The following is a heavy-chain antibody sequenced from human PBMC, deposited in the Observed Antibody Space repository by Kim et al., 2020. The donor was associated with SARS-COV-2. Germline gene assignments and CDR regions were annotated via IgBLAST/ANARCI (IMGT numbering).Heavy chain of an antibody. D-gene: IGHD3-10*01. CDR3: ARTLMVRGVIGAPFDY. V-gene: IGHV3-21*01. CDR2: ISSSSSYI. J-gene: IGHJ4*02. CDR1: GFTFSSYS. Sequence: GGSLRLSCAASGFTFSSYSMNWVRQAPGKGLEWVSSISSSSSYIYYADSVKGRFTISRDNAKNSLYLQMNSLRAEDTAVYYCARTLMVRGVIGAPFDYWGQGTLVTVSS.